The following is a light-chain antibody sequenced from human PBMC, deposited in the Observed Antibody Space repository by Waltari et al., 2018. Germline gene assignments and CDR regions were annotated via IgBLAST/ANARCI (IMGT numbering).Light chain of an antibody. Sequence: QSVLTQPPSASGTPGQRVTISCSGSRSNIGSNYVYWYQQHPGTAPKLLIYRNNQRPSGVPDRFSGSKSGTSASLAISGLRSEDEADYYCAAWDDSLSGPVFGGGTKLTVL. V-gene: IGLV1-47*01. CDR2: RNN. CDR1: RSNIGSNY. CDR3: AAWDDSLSGPV. J-gene: IGLJ2*01.